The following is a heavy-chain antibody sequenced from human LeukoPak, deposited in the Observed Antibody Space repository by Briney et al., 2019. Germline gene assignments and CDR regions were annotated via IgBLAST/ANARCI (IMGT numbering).Heavy chain of an antibody. J-gene: IGHJ4*02. CDR1: GFTVSRSY. V-gene: IGHV3-53*01. Sequence: AGGSLRLSCAASGFTVSRSYMIWVRQAPGKGLECVSDIRSDGTTAYADSVKGRFTISRDTSRNTLYLQMNSLRAEDTAVYYCAREFLFRDGYNHGSDYWGQGALVTVSS. D-gene: IGHD5-24*01. CDR2: IRSDGTT. CDR3: AREFLFRDGYNHGSDY.